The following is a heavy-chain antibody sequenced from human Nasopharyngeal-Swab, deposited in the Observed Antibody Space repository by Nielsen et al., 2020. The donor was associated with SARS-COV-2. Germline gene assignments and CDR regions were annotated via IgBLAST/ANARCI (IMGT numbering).Heavy chain of an antibody. CDR3: ARIPSTLPDY. CDR2: IYPGHSDT. V-gene: IGHV5-51*01. D-gene: IGHD5/OR15-5a*01. J-gene: IGHJ4*02. Sequence: KVSCKGSGYSFTSYWIGWVRQMPGKGLEWMGIIYPGHSDTRYSPSFQGQVTISADKSISTAYLQWSSLKASDIAMYYCARIPSTLPDYWGQGTLVTVSS. CDR1: GYSFTSYW.